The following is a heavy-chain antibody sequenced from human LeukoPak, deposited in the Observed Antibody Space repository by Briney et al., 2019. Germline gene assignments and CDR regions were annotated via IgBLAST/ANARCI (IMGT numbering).Heavy chain of an antibody. D-gene: IGHD6-13*01. Sequence: PGGSLRLSCAASGFTFSSYGMHWVRQAPGKGLEWVSYISSSGSTIYYADSVKGRFTISRDNAKNSLYLQMNSLRAEDTAVYYCARDRSRYFDYWGQGTLVTVSS. V-gene: IGHV3-48*04. CDR2: ISSSGSTI. CDR3: ARDRSRYFDY. J-gene: IGHJ4*02. CDR1: GFTFSSYG.